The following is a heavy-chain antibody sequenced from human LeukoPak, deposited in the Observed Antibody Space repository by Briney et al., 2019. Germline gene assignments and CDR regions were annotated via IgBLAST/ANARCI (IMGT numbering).Heavy chain of an antibody. D-gene: IGHD5-18*01. CDR2: ISSSGSTI. CDR3: AREPPWGYADY. Sequence: GGSLRLSCEASGFTFSDYYMSWVGQAPGKGVEGVSYISSSGSTIYYADSVKGRFTISRDNAKNSLYLQMNSLRAEDTAVYYCAREPPWGYADYWGQGTLVTVSS. CDR1: GFTFSDYY. J-gene: IGHJ4*02. V-gene: IGHV3-11*01.